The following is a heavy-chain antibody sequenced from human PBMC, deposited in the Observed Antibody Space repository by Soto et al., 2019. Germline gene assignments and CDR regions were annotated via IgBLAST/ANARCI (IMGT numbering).Heavy chain of an antibody. V-gene: IGHV4-34*01. Sequence: SETLSLTCAVYGLTFSGYYWSWIRQPPGKGLEMTGEINHSGSTNYNPSLKSRVTISVDTSKNQFSLKLSSVTAADTAASYCARAPKLTYYYGSGSLNLLTGFDPWGQGTLLTVS. D-gene: IGHD3-10*01. J-gene: IGHJ5*02. CDR3: ARAPKLTYYYGSGSLNLLTGFDP. CDR2: INHSGST. CDR1: GLTFSGYY.